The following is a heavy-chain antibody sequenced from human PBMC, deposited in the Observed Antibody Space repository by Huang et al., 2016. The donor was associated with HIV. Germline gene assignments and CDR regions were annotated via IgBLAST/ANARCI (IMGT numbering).Heavy chain of an antibody. D-gene: IGHD1-7*01. CDR2: IRQDESEK. CDR3: ATKTAAMDI. CDR1: TFRFGAYW. V-gene: IGHV3-7*03. J-gene: IGHJ6*02. Sequence: VESGGRLVQPGGSIRLSCVGSTFRFGAYWMSWVRQSPGKGLEWVANIRQDESEKYYVDSVKGRVNISRDNVKKVVFLEMNNVRIEDTATYFCATKTAAMDIWGQGTTVTVS.